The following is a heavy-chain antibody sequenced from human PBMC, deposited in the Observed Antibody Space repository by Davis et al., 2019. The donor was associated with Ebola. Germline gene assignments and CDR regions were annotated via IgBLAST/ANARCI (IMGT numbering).Heavy chain of an antibody. D-gene: IGHD3-10*01. Sequence: MPSETLSLTCAVHGGSFSDNYWSWIRQPPGKGLEWIGEINHSGRTNNNPSLKSRVTISVDTSKNQFSLKLSSVTAADTAVYYCARGPGAIWFGEQLGGWFDPWGQGTLVTVSS. V-gene: IGHV4-34*01. CDR3: ARGPGAIWFGEQLGGWFDP. J-gene: IGHJ5*02. CDR2: INHSGRT. CDR1: GGSFSDNY.